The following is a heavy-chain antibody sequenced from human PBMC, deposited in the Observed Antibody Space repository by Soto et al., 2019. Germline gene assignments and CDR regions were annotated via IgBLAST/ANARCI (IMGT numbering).Heavy chain of an antibody. Sequence: EVQVLESGGALVQPGGSLRLSCAASGFTFNIYAMSWVRQVPGTGLEWVSTISNSGSTHSADSVNGRFTISRDNSKNTVYLQMNSLRDEDTAVYYCAKLLGISGWSFDYWGQGTLVTVAS. CDR1: GFTFNIYA. J-gene: IGHJ4*02. CDR3: AKLLGISGWSFDY. D-gene: IGHD3-22*01. V-gene: IGHV3-23*01. CDR2: ISNSGST.